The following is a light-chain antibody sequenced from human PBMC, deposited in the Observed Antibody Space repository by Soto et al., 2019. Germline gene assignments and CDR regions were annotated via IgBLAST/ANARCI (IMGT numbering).Light chain of an antibody. J-gene: IGLJ3*02. CDR3: SSYTSSNAWV. CDR2: EVS. V-gene: IGLV2-14*01. Sequence: QSALTQPASVSGSPGQSITISCTGTSSDVGGYNYVSWYQQHPGKAPKLMIYEVSNRPSEVSNRFSGSKSGNTASLTISGLQAEDEADYYCSSYTSSNAWVFGGGTKLTVL. CDR1: SSDVGGYNY.